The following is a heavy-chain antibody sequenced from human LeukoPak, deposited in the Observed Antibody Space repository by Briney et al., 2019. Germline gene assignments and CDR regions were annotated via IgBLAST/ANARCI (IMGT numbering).Heavy chain of an antibody. V-gene: IGHV3-7*01. D-gene: IGHD4-17*01. J-gene: IGHJ4*02. CDR2: IKQDGSEK. Sequence: KPGGSLRLFCAASGFTFSSYWMSWVRQARGKGLEWVANIKQDGSEKYCVESVTGRLTIARDNVNNSLYVQKNSLRVEDTAVYYCARALGGYGLDYWGQGTLVTVSS. CDR1: GFTFSSYW. CDR3: ARALGGYGLDY.